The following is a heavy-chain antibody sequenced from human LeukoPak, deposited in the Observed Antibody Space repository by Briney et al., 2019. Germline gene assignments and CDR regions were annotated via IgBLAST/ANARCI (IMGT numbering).Heavy chain of an antibody. CDR1: GYTFTSYA. CDR2: INAGNGNT. Sequence: ASVKVSCKASGYTFTSYAMHWVRQAPGQRLEWMGWINAGNGNTKYSQKFQGRVTITRDTSASTAYMELSSLRSEDTAVYYCARVGYYYDSSGYEFDYWGQGTLVTVSS. D-gene: IGHD3-22*01. J-gene: IGHJ4*02. V-gene: IGHV1-3*01. CDR3: ARVGYYYDSSGYEFDY.